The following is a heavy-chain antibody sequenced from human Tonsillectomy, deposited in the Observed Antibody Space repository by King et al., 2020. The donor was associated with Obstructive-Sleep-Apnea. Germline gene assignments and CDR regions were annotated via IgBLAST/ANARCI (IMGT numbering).Heavy chain of an antibody. CDR3: ARGDGWYDAFDI. Sequence: PLQESGPGLVKPSETLSLTCTVSGGSISSYYWSWIRPPPGKGLEWIGYIYYSGSTNYNPSLKSRVTISVDTSKNQFSLKLSSVTAADTAVYYCARGDGWYDAFDIWGQGTMVTVSS. CDR2: IYYSGST. D-gene: IGHD2-15*01. J-gene: IGHJ3*02. V-gene: IGHV4-59*01. CDR1: GGSISSYY.